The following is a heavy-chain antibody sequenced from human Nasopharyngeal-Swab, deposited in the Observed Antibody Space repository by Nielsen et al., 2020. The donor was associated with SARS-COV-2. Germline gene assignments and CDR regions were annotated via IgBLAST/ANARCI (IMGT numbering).Heavy chain of an antibody. J-gene: IGHJ4*02. V-gene: IGHV3-30*18. CDR2: ISYEGSKK. CDR1: GFSFNNYG. Sequence: GGSLRLSCTASGFSFNNYGMHWVRQAPGKGLEWVAVISYEGSKKYYAESVEGRFTISRDYSKSTLYLQMNSLRAEDTAVYYCAKDSGLLWFGISDYWGQGTLVTVSS. D-gene: IGHD3-10*01. CDR3: AKDSGLLWFGISDY.